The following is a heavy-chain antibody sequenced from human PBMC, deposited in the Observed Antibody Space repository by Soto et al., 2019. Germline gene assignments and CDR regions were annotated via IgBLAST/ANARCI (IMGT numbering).Heavy chain of an antibody. CDR1: GFTFSSYW. CDR2: INSDGSTT. V-gene: IGHV3-74*01. J-gene: IGHJ4*02. Sequence: EVQVVEFGGGLVQPGGSLRLSCVGSGFTFSSYWMYWARQVPGKGPVWVSRINSDGSTTNYADPVKGRFTTSRDNAKNTVYLQMTSLRVEDTAVYYCVGGTGYWGQGTRVTVSS. D-gene: IGHD1-1*01. CDR3: VGGTGY.